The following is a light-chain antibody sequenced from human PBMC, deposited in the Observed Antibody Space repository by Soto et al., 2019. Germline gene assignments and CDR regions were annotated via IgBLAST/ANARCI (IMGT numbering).Light chain of an antibody. Sequence: QPVLTQPPSASGTPGQRVTISCSGSSSNIGSNYVYCYQQLPGTTPKLLIYRNNQRPSGVPDQFSGSKSGSSASLAISGLRSEDEADYYCAAWDDSLSGWVFGGGTKLTVL. CDR2: RNN. V-gene: IGLV1-47*01. CDR1: SSNIGSNY. CDR3: AAWDDSLSGWV. J-gene: IGLJ3*02.